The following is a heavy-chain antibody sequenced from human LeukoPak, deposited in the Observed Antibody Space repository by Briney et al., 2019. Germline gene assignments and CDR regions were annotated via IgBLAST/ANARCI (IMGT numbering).Heavy chain of an antibody. J-gene: IGHJ4*02. CDR2: ISSSSSYT. Sequence: GGSLRLSCAAPGFTFSDYYMSWIRQAPAKGLHWVSYISSSSSYTNYADSVKGGFTISRDNAKNPLYLQMNSLRAEDTAVYYCARAKSLPIYYYDSSGYYYYDYWGQGTLVSVSS. V-gene: IGHV3-11*05. CDR3: ARAKSLPIYYYDSSGYYYYDY. CDR1: GFTFSDYY. D-gene: IGHD3-22*01.